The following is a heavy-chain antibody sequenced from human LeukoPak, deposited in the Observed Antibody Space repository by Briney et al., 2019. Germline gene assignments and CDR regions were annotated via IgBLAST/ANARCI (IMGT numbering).Heavy chain of an antibody. Sequence: GGSLRLSCAASGFTFSSYSMNWVRQAPGKGLEWVSSISSSSSYIYYADSVKGRFTISRDNAKNSLYLQMNSLRAEDTAVYYCAKAPVLLWFGELYYYYYYYMDVWGKGTTVTISS. CDR2: ISSSSSYI. V-gene: IGHV3-21*04. CDR1: GFTFSSYS. D-gene: IGHD3-10*01. CDR3: AKAPVLLWFGELYYYYYYYMDV. J-gene: IGHJ6*03.